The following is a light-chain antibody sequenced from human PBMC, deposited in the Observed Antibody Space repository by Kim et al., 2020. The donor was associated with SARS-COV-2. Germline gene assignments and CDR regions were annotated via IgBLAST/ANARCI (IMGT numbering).Light chain of an antibody. CDR3: NSRDSSGNHLV. J-gene: IGLJ3*02. CDR1: SLRSYY. V-gene: IGLV3-19*01. Sequence: ALGKTVRSPCQGDSLRSYYASWYQQKPGQAPVIVIYGKNNRPSGIPDRLSGSSSGNTASLNITGAQAEDEADYYCNSRDSSGNHLVFGGGTQLTVL. CDR2: GKN.